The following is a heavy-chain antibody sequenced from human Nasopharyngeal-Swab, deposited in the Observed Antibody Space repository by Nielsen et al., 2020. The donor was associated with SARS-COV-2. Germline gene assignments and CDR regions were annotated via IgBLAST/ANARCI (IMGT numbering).Heavy chain of an antibody. Sequence: VREVPGKGLEWVSVISGSGGSTYYADSVKGRFTTSRDNSKTTVHLQMDRLRVEDTAVYFCAKSKGYTSSWNDYWGQGTLVTVSS. CDR3: AKSKGYTSSWNDY. J-gene: IGHJ4*02. V-gene: IGHV3-23*01. D-gene: IGHD6-13*01. CDR2: ISGSGGST.